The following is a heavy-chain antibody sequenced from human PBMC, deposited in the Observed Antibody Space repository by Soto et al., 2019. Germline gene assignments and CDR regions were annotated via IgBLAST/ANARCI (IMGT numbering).Heavy chain of an antibody. CDR1: GFTCSSYW. J-gene: IGHJ4*02. CDR3: ARGDGDYYDGNGYLGRH. V-gene: IGHV3-74*01. Sequence: PGGSLRLSCASSGFTCSSYWMHWVRQAPGKGLAWVARIKSDGSGTIYADSVKGRLTISRDNARNTLYLQMNSLRAEDTAVYFCARGDGDYYDGNGYLGRHWGQGTLVTVSS. CDR2: IKSDGSGT. D-gene: IGHD3-22*01.